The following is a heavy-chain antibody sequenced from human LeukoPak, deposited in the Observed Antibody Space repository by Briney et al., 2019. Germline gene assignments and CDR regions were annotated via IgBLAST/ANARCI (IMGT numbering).Heavy chain of an antibody. V-gene: IGHV1-24*01. J-gene: IGHJ4*02. D-gene: IGHD5-18*01. CDR2: FDPEDGET. CDR3: ATKVLRNGYTYGFGYS. CDR1: GYTLTELS. Sequence: ASVKVSCKVSGYTLTELSMHWVRQAPGKALEWMGGFDPEDGETIYAQKFQGRVTMTEDTSTDTAYMELSSLRSEDTAVYYCATKVLRNGYTYGFGYSWGQGTLVTVSS.